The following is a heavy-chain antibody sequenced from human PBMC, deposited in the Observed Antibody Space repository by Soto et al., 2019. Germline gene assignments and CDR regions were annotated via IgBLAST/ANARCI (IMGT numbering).Heavy chain of an antibody. D-gene: IGHD3-22*01. CDR3: ARSRAYYYDSSGYYFFP. Sequence: GASVKVSCKASGYTFTSYAMHWVRQAPGQRLEWMGWINAGNGNTKYSQKFQGRVTITRDTSASTAYMELSSLRSEDTAVYYCARSRAYYYDSSGYYFFPWGQGTLVTVSS. J-gene: IGHJ5*02. V-gene: IGHV1-3*01. CDR2: INAGNGNT. CDR1: GYTFTSYA.